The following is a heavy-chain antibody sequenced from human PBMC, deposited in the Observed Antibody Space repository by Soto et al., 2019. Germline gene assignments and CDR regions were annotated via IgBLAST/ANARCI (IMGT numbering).Heavy chain of an antibody. J-gene: IGHJ6*02. V-gene: IGHV3-30*18. Sequence: QVQLVESGGGVVQPGRSLRLSCAASGFTFSSYGMHWVSQAPGKGLEWVAVISYDGSNKYYADSVKGRFTISRDNSKNTLYLQMNSLRAEDTAVYYCAKDVVVGATTGLGDYYYYYGMDVWGQGTTVTVSS. CDR3: AKDVVVGATTGLGDYYYYYGMDV. CDR1: GFTFSSYG. D-gene: IGHD1-26*01. CDR2: ISYDGSNK.